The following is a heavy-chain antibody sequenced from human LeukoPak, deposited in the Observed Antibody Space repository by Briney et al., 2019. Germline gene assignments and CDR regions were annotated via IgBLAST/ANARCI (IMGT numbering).Heavy chain of an antibody. V-gene: IGHV1-2*06. CDR2: INPNSGGT. Sequence: ASVKVSCKASGYTFTGYYMHWVRQAPGQGLEWMGRINPNSGGTNYAQKIQGRVTMTRDMSISTVYMELSRLRSADTAVYYCARDAQWLALREYYFDYWGQGTLVTVSS. J-gene: IGHJ4*02. D-gene: IGHD6-19*01. CDR3: ARDAQWLALREYYFDY. CDR1: GYTFTGYY.